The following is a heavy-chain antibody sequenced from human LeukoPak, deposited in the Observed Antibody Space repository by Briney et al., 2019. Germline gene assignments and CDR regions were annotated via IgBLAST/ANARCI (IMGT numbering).Heavy chain of an antibody. D-gene: IGHD6-19*01. J-gene: IGHJ4*02. CDR2: IYSGGST. CDR3: ARAFIAVAGFDY. V-gene: IGHV3-53*01. CDR1: GFTVSSNY. Sequence: PGGSLRLSCAASGFTVSSNYMSWVRQAPGKGLEWVSVIYSGGSTYYADSVRGRFTISRDNSKNTLYLQMNSLGAEDTAVYYCARAFIAVAGFDYWGQGTLVTVSS.